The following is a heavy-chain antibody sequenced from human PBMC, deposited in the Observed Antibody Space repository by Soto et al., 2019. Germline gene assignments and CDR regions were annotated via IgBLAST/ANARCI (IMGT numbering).Heavy chain of an antibody. CDR3: ARLLYGDGYPDSVLDY. CDR1: GYRFTSYW. CDR2: IYPGDSDT. J-gene: IGHJ4*02. V-gene: IGHV5-51*01. Sequence: GESLKISCKGSGYRFTSYWIGWVRQMPGKGLEWMAIIYPGDSDTRYSPSFQGQVTISAEKSISTAYLQWSSLKASDTAMYYCARLLYGDGYPDSVLDYWGQGTLVTVSS. D-gene: IGHD5-12*01.